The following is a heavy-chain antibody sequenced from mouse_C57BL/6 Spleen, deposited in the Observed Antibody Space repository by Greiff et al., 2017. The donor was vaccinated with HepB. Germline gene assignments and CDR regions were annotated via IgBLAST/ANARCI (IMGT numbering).Heavy chain of an antibody. CDR2: IHPNSGST. V-gene: IGHV1-64*01. Sequence: QVQLQQPGAELVQPGASVKLSCKSSGYTFTCYWMYWVKQRPGQGLEWIGMIHPNSGSTNYNEKFKSKAILTVDKSSSTAYMQHSSLTSEDSAVYYGARSAEDYYYDYWGQGTTLTVSS. CDR3: ARSAEDYYYDY. J-gene: IGHJ2*01. CDR1: GYTFTCYW.